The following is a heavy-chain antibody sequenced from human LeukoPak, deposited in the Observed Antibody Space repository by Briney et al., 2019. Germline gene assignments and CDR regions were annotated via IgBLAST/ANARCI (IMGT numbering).Heavy chain of an antibody. CDR2: LNPNSGGT. CDR3: ARGHPLGYCSSTSCPIDY. D-gene: IGHD2-2*01. CDR1: GYTFTGYF. J-gene: IGHJ4*02. V-gene: IGHV1-2*02. Sequence: ASVKVSCEASGYTFTGYFMHWVRQAPGQGLEWMGWLNPNSGGTHYAQKFQGRVTMTRDTSISTAYMELSGLRSDDTAVYYCARGHPLGYCSSTSCPIDYWGQGTLVAVSS.